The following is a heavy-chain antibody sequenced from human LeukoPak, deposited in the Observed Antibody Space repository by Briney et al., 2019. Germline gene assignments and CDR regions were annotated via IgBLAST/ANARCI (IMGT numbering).Heavy chain of an antibody. V-gene: IGHV3-30*18. D-gene: IGHD3-10*01. CDR1: GFTFSSYG. CDR3: AKDRGSGRVRGVIINY. CDR2: ISFGGRNI. Sequence: TGGSLRLSCAASGFTFSSYGMHWVRQAPGKGLEWVAVISFGGRNIYYADSVKGRFTISRDNSKNTLYLQMNSLRAEDTAVYYCAKDRGSGRVRGVIINYWGQGTLVTVSS. J-gene: IGHJ4*02.